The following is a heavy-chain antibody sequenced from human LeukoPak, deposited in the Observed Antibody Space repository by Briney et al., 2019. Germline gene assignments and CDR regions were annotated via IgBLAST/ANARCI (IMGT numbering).Heavy chain of an antibody. CDR1: GYTFTNCY. J-gene: IGHJ4*02. V-gene: IGHV1-46*01. CDR3: ATAPPSGTYYYFDY. Sequence: GASMKVSCKASGYTFTNCYMHWVRQAPGQGLEWMGIINPANGATSYAQKFQGRVTMTRDTSTSTVYMELSSLRSEDTAVYYCATAPPSGTYYYFDYWGQGTLVTASS. CDR2: INPANGAT. D-gene: IGHD1-26*01.